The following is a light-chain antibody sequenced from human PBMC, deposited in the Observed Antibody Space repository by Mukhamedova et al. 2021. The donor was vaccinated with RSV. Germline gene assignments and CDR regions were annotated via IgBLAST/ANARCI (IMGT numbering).Light chain of an antibody. V-gene: IGLV1-40*01. CDR3: QSYYGYLTYV. J-gene: IGLJ1*01. Sequence: RPSGVPDRFSGSKSGTSASLAITGLQPEDEADYYCQSYYGYLTYVFGTWTKVTVL.